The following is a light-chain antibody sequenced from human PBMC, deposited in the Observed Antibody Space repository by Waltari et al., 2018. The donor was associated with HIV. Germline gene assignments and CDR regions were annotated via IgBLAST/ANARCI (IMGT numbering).Light chain of an antibody. V-gene: IGKV3-11*01. CDR2: GAS. CDR1: QSVNNY. CDR3: QQRNNWPIT. J-gene: IGKJ5*01. Sequence: EIVLTQSPATLSLSPGERATLSCRASQSVNNYLAWYQQKPGQAPRLLIYGASSRATGIPARFSGSGSGTDVTLTISSLEPGDFGVYYCQQRNNWPITFGQGTRVEIK.